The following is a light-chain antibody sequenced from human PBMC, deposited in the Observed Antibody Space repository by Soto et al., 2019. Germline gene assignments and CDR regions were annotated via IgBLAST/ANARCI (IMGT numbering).Light chain of an antibody. CDR3: QQFNSYPWT. CDR1: QGISSA. J-gene: IGKJ1*01. V-gene: IGKV1-13*02. CDR2: DAS. Sequence: AIQLTQSPSSLSASVGDRVTITCRASQGISSALAWYQQKPGKAPKLLIYDASSLESGVPSRFSGSGSGTDFAHTISSLQPEDFATYYCQQFNSYPWTFGQGTKVEIK.